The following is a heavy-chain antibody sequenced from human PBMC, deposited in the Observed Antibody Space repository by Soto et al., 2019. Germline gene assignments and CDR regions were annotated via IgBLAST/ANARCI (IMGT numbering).Heavy chain of an antibody. CDR2: ISYDGSNK. CDR3: ARVETAVVPWGNYFDY. D-gene: IGHD5-18*01. V-gene: IGHV3-30-3*01. Sequence: QVQLVESGGGVVQPGRSLRLSCAASGFTFSNYAIHWVRQAPGKGLEWVAVISYDGSNKHYADSVKGRISISRDNSKNTVYLQMGSLRPEDTAIYYCARVETAVVPWGNYFDYWGQGTPVTVSS. J-gene: IGHJ4*02. CDR1: GFTFSNYA.